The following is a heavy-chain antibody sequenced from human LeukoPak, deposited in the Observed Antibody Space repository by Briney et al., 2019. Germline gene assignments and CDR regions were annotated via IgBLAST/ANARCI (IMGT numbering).Heavy chain of an antibody. CDR2: ISGSGHDI. CDR3: ARDWYSGSYPIDY. CDR1: GFTFSDSY. V-gene: IGHV3-11*01. J-gene: IGHJ4*02. Sequence: PGGSLRLSCAASGFTFSDSYMTWVRQAPGKGVEWVAYISGSGHDINYSDSVKGRFTISRDNAKNSLYLQMNSLRAEDTAVYYCARDWYSGSYPIDYWGQGTLVTVSS. D-gene: IGHD1-26*01.